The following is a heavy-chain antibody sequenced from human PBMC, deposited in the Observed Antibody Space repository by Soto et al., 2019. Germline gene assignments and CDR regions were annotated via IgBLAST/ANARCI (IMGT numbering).Heavy chain of an antibody. V-gene: IGHV1-69*01. Sequence: QVQLVQSGAEVKKPGSSVKVSCMASGGTFSSYAISWVRQAPGQGLEWMGGIIPIFGTANYAQKFQGRVTITADESTSTAYMELSSLRSEDTAVYYCAGAYSSSWQYYYYGMDVWGQGTTVTVSS. CDR2: IIPIFGTA. CDR1: GGTFSSYA. CDR3: AGAYSSSWQYYYYGMDV. J-gene: IGHJ6*02. D-gene: IGHD6-13*01.